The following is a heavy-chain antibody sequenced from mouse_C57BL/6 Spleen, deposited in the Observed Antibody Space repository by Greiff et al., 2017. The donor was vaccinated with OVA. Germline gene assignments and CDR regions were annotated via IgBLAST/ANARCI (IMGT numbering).Heavy chain of an antibody. V-gene: IGHV1-55*01. J-gene: IGHJ4*01. CDR3: ARLFTNLYYYAMDD. D-gene: IGHD1-1*01. CDR2: IYPGSGSP. CDR1: GYTFTSYW. Sequence: QVQLQQPGAELVKPGASVKMSCKASGYTFTSYWITWVQQRPGQGLEWIGDIYPGSGSPNSNEKFKSKATLTVDTSSSTAYMQLSSLTSEDSAVYYCARLFTNLYYYAMDDWGQGTSVTVAS.